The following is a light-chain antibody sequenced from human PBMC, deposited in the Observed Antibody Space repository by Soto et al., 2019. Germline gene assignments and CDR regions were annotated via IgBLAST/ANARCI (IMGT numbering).Light chain of an antibody. V-gene: IGKV1-39*01. CDR1: QSVNTY. Sequence: DIQMTQSPSSLSASVGDRVTITCRASQSVNTYLHWYQQKAGKAPKLLIFAASSLQSGVPSRFSGSRSGPDFTLTISSLQPEDFATYYCQQSYSSPPTFGQGTKVDIK. J-gene: IGKJ1*01. CDR3: QQSYSSPPT. CDR2: AAS.